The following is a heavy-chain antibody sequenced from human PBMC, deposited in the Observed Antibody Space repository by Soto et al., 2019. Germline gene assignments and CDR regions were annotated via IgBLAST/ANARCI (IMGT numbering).Heavy chain of an antibody. V-gene: IGHV3-49*03. J-gene: IGHJ6*03. CDR2: IRSKAYGGTT. CDR3: TREYSSRSWFGTYYYYYYMDV. Sequence: GGSLRLSCTASGFTFGDYAMSWFRQAPGKGLEWVGFIRSKAYGGTTEYAASVKGRFTISRDDSKSIAYLQMNSLKTEDTAVYYCTREYSSRSWFGTYYYYYYMDVWGKGTTVTVSS. D-gene: IGHD3-10*01. CDR1: GFTFGDYA.